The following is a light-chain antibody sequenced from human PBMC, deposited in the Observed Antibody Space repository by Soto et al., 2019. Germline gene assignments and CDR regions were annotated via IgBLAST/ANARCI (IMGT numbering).Light chain of an antibody. CDR1: QSVSSY. CDR2: GAS. CDR3: QQYNNWPIT. J-gene: IGKJ5*01. V-gene: IGKV3-15*01. Sequence: EILLTQSPDTLSLSPGERATLSCRASQSVSSYLAWYQQKPGQAPRLLIYGASTRATGIPARFSGSGSGTEFTLTISSLQSEDFAVYYCQQYNNWPITFGQGTRLEIK.